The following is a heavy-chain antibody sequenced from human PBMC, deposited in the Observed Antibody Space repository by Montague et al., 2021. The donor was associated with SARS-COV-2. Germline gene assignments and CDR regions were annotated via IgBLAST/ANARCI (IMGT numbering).Heavy chain of an antibody. D-gene: IGHD6-6*01. CDR3: SRAKSISSWVRQPAAV. V-gene: IGHV4-34*01. CDR1: GGSFSGYY. CDR2: VNLSGST. Sequence: SETLSLTCAVYGGSFSGYYWSWIRQPPGKGLEWIGEVNLSGSTNYNPSLKSRVTISVDTSKNQFSLKLSPVTAADTAVYDCSRAKSISSWVRQPAAVWGKGTTVTVSS. J-gene: IGHJ6*04.